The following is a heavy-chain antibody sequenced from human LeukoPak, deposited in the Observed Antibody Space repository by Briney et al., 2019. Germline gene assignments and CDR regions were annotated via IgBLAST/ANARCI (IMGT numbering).Heavy chain of an antibody. CDR1: GGTFSSYA. CDR3: ARTAYYDRSGRYYFDY. J-gene: IGHJ4*02. Sequence: GSSVKVSFKASGGTFSSYAISWVRQAPGQGLEWMGGIIPIFGTANYARKFQGRVTITTDESTSTAYMELSSLRSEDTAVYYCARTAYYDRSGRYYFDYWGQGTLVTVSS. V-gene: IGHV1-69*05. CDR2: IIPIFGTA. D-gene: IGHD3-22*01.